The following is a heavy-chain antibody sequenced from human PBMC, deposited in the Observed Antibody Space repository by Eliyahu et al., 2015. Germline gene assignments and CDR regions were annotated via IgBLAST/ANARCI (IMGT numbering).Heavy chain of an antibody. CDR2: IWYDGSNK. J-gene: IGHJ4*02. Sequence: QVQLVESGGGVXQPGXSLRLSCAXXGFTXSXYGMHWVRQAPGKGLEWVAVIWYDGSNKYYADSVKGRFTISRDNSKNTLYLQMNSLRAEDTAVYYCARGNSGYDFLEDYWGQGTLVTVSS. CDR3: ARGNSGYDFLEDY. V-gene: IGHV3-33*01. D-gene: IGHD5-12*01. CDR1: GFTXSXYG.